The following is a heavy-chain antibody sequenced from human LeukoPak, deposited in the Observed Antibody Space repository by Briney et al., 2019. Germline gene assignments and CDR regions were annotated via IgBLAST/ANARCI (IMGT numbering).Heavy chain of an antibody. CDR2: IDPNTGDT. J-gene: IGHJ4*02. CDR1: GYPFTAYS. CDR3: TRDPGTPFDS. V-gene: IGHV1-2*02. Sequence: ASVKVSCRASGYPFTAYSLNWVRQAPGQGLDWLGWIDPNTGDTNYALKFHGRLSMTSDTSLSTAYMDLSGLKSDDTAVYYCTRDPGTPFDSWGQGTLVTVSS.